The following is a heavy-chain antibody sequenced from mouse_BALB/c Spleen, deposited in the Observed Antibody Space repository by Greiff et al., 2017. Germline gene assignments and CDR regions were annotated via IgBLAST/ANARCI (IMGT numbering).Heavy chain of an antibody. CDR1: GFTFSSYA. CDR2: ISSGGST. Sequence: VQLKQSGGGLVKPGGSLKLSCAASGFTFSSYAMSWVRQTPEKRLEWVASISSGGSTYYPDSVKGRFTISRDNARNILYLQMSSLRSEDTAMYYCARGVGPFAYWGQGTLVTVSA. V-gene: IGHV5-6-5*01. D-gene: IGHD1-1*01. J-gene: IGHJ3*01. CDR3: ARGVGPFAY.